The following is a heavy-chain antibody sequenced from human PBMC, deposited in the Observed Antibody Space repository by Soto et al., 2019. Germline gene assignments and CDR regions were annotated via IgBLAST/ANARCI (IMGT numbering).Heavy chain of an antibody. CDR2: IIPIFGTA. D-gene: IGHD5-12*01. V-gene: IGHV1-69*06. CDR1: GGTFSSYA. J-gene: IGHJ4*02. CDR3: AIEPGYSAYADLGYFDH. Sequence: QVQLVQSGAEVKKPGSSVKVSCKASGGTFSSYAISWVRQAPGQGLEWMGGIIPIFGTANYPQKFQGRVTITADKPTTTAYMELSSLRSDDTAMYYCAIEPGYSAYADLGYFDHWGQGTLVTVSS.